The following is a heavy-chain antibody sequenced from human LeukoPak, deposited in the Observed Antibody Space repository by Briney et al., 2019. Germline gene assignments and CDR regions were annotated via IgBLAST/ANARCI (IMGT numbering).Heavy chain of an antibody. CDR3: ASQVEAKVSWMWAFDV. V-gene: IGHV3-48*01. Sequence: GGSLRLSCAASGFSFSSFSMNWVRQAPGKGLEWVSYISSSSSTIYYADSVKGRFTISRDNAKNSLYLQMNSLRAGDTAVYYCASQVEAKVSWMWAFDVWGQGTTVTVSS. J-gene: IGHJ3*01. CDR2: ISSSSSTI. D-gene: IGHD1-26*01. CDR1: GFSFSSFS.